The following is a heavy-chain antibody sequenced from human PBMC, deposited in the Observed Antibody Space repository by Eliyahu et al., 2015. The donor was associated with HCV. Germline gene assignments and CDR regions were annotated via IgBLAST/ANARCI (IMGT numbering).Heavy chain of an antibody. CDR3: ARIRGEGYGDYYFDY. J-gene: IGHJ4*02. D-gene: IGHD4-17*01. CDR1: GGTFSSYA. V-gene: IGHV1-69*01. CDR2: VLPIFGTA. Sequence: QVQLVQSGAEVKKPGSSVKVSCKASGGTFSSYAISWVRQAPGQGLEWIGGVLPIFGTANYAQKFQGRVTITADESTSTAYMELSSLRSEDTAVYYCARIRGEGYGDYYFDYWGQGTLVTVSS.